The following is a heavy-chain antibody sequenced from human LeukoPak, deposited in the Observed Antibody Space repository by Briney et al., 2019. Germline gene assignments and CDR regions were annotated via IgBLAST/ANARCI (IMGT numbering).Heavy chain of an antibody. V-gene: IGHV4-59*08. D-gene: IGHD5-24*01. CDR3: ARGARDGYISRWGMDV. CDR1: GGSISNYY. Sequence: PSETLSLTCTVSGGSISNYYWSWIRQPPGKGLEWIGYIYYSGSPNYNPSLKSRVTISVDTSKNQFSLKLSSVTAADTAVYYCARGARDGYISRWGMDVWGQGTTVTVSS. J-gene: IGHJ6*02. CDR2: IYYSGSP.